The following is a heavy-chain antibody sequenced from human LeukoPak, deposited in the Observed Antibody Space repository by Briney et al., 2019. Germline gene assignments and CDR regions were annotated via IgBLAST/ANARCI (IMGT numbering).Heavy chain of an antibody. V-gene: IGHV3-23*01. CDR1: GFTFSSYA. CDR3: AKVILDY. D-gene: IGHD2-21*01. CDR2: ISSSGGTT. J-gene: IGHJ4*02. Sequence: GGSLRLSCATSGFTFSSYATTWVRQAPGEGLEWVSSISSSGGTTWYADSVKGRFTISRDKSKNTLYLQMNSLRAEDTAVYYCAKVILDYWGQGTLVTVSS.